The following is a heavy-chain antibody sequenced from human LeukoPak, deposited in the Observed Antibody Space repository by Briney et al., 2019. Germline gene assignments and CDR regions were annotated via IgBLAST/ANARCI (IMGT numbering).Heavy chain of an antibody. CDR1: DGSFIGYY. Sequence: SETLSLTCAVYDGSFIGYYWSWIRQPPGKGLEWIGEINHSGRPNYNASLKSRVTISEDTSKNQFSLKLSSVTAADTAVYYCARGRSSSGWYPNPNFYYWGQGTLVTFSS. CDR3: ARGRSSSGWYPNPNFYY. V-gene: IGHV4-34*01. D-gene: IGHD6-19*01. J-gene: IGHJ4*02. CDR2: INHSGRP.